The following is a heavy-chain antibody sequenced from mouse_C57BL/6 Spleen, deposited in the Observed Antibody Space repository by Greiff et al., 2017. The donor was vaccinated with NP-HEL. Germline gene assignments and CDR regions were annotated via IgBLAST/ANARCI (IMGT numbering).Heavy chain of an antibody. J-gene: IGHJ1*01. CDR3: KREKDTVGGYFGV. Sequence: QVQLQQPGAELVKPGASVKLSCKASGYTFTSYWMHWVKQRPGQGLEWIGMIHPNSGSTNYNEKFKSKATLTVDKSSSTAYMQLSSLTSEDSAVYYCKREKDTVGGYFGVWGAGTTVTVSS. V-gene: IGHV1-64*01. D-gene: IGHD1-1*01. CDR1: GYTFTSYW. CDR2: IHPNSGST.